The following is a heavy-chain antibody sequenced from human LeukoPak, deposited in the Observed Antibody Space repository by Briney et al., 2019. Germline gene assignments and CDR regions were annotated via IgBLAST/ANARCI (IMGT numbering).Heavy chain of an antibody. CDR2: IKQDGSEK. D-gene: IGHD6-19*01. V-gene: IGHV3-7*01. CDR3: ARTYSSGWYVDY. Sequence: GRSLRLSCAASGFTFSTYWMSWVRQAPGKGLEWVATIKQDGSEKYYVDSVKGRFTISRDNAKNTLYLQMNSLRAEDTAVYYCARTYSSGWYVDYWGQGTLVTVSS. CDR1: GFTFSTYW. J-gene: IGHJ4*02.